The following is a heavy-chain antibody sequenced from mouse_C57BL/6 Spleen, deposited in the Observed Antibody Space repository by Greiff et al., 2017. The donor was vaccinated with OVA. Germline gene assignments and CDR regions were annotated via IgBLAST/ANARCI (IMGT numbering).Heavy chain of an antibody. J-gene: IGHJ4*01. CDR1: GYSITSGYY. CDR3: ARYYFGSVDY. Sequence: ESGPGLVKPSQSLSLTCSVSGYSITSGYYCNWLRQFPGNKLEWTGYISYDGSNNYNPSFKNRISITRDTSKNKFFLKLNSVTTEDTATYYCARYYFGSVDYWGQGTSVTVSS. V-gene: IGHV3-6*01. CDR2: ISYDGSN. D-gene: IGHD1-1*01.